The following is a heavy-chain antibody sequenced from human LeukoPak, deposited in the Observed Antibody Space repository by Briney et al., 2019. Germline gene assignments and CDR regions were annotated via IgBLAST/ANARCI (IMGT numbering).Heavy chain of an antibody. CDR2: IIPIFGTA. D-gene: IGHD2-15*01. J-gene: IGHJ3*01. CDR1: GGTFSSYA. V-gene: IGHV1-69*01. CDR3: ARVVVVAAYDFGL. Sequence: GSSVKLSCKASGGTFSSYAISWVRQAPGLGLEWRGGIIPIFGTANYEQKCQGRVTITADESTSPAYLELSSWRSEDTAAYYCARVVVVAAYDFGLGGKDTMVTVSS.